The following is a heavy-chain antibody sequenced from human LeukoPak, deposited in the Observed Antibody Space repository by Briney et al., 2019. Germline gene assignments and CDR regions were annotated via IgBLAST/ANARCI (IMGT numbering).Heavy chain of an antibody. V-gene: IGHV5-51*01. CDR2: IYPGDSDT. CDR3: ARRDYGGNSYFDY. J-gene: IGHJ4*02. Sequence: KVSCKASGYTFTSYAMNWVRQAPGQGLEWMGIIYPGDSDTRYSPSFQGQVTISADKSISTAYLQWSSLKASDTAMYYCARRDYGGNSYFDYWGQGTLVTVSS. CDR1: GYTFTSYA. D-gene: IGHD4-23*01.